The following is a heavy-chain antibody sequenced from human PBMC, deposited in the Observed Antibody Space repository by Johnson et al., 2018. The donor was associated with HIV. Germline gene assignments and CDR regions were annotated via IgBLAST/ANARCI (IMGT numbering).Heavy chain of an antibody. CDR2: ISGRTGRT. CDR1: GFTFSSYA. CDR3: AKRGSGWPSDAFDI. J-gene: IGHJ3*02. V-gene: IGHV3-23*04. Sequence: VQLVESGGGLVQPGGSLRLSCAASGFTFSSYAMSWVRQTPGKGLAWVSLISGRTGRTNYADSVTGRFTISRDNSKNTLYLQMNSLSAEDTAVYYCAKRGSGWPSDAFDIWGQGTMVTVSS. D-gene: IGHD6-19*01.